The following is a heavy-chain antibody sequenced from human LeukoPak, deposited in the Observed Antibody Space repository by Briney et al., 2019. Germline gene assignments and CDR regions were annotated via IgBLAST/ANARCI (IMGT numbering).Heavy chain of an antibody. Sequence: SVTLSLTCSVSGGSISRFYWNWIPQPPGKGRVWIGYIYYSGSTNYNTSLRSRVTMSVDTSKNQFSLKRSSVTAADTAVYYCARTSYSNDAFDIWGQGTMVTVSP. CDR2: IYYSGST. D-gene: IGHD4-11*01. V-gene: IGHV4-59*01. CDR3: ARTSYSNDAFDI. J-gene: IGHJ3*02. CDR1: GGSISRFY.